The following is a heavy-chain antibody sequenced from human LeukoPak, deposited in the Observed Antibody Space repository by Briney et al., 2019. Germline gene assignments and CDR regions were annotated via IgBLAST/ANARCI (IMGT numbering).Heavy chain of an antibody. CDR2: IYYSGST. CDR3: ARDKWLYGMDV. V-gene: IGHV4-30-4*08. D-gene: IGHD5-12*01. CDR1: GGSIYTYY. Sequence: SETLSLTCTVSGGSIYTYYWSWIRQPPGKGLEWIGYIYYSGSTYYNPSLKSRVTISVDTSKNQFSLKLSSVTAADTAVYYCARDKWLYGMDVWGKGTTVTVSS. J-gene: IGHJ6*04.